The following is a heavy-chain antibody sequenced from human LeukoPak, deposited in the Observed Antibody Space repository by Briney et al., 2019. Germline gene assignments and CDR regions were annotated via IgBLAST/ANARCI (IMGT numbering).Heavy chain of an antibody. CDR1: GGSFSGYY. CDR3: ARGKTGTTDFDY. Sequence: PSETLSLTCAVYGGSFSGYYWSWIRQPPGKGLEWIGEINHSGSTNYNPSLKSRVTISVDTPKNQFSLKLSSVTAADTAVYYCARGKTGTTDFDYWGQGTLVTVSS. J-gene: IGHJ4*02. D-gene: IGHD1-1*01. V-gene: IGHV4-34*01. CDR2: INHSGST.